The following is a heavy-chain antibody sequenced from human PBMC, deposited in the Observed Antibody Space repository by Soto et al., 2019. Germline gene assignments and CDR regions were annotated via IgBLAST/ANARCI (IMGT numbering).Heavy chain of an antibody. D-gene: IGHD5-18*01. J-gene: IGHJ3*02. V-gene: IGHV4-59*01. Sequence: QVQLQESGPGLVKPSETLSLTCTVSGGSISSYYWSWIRQPPGKGLEWIGYIYYSGSTNYNPSLKMRVTISVDTSKNQFSLKLSSVTAADTAVYYCARVVTAMDAFDIWGQGTMVTVSS. CDR1: GGSISSYY. CDR3: ARVVTAMDAFDI. CDR2: IYYSGST.